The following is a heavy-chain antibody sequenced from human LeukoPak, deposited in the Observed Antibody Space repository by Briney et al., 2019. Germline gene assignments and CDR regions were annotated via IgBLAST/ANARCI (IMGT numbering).Heavy chain of an antibody. J-gene: IGHJ4*02. CDR1: GITVSTNY. CDR2: IYSGGGT. Sequence: GGSLRLSCAASGITVSTNYMSWVRQAPGKGLEWVSIIYSGGGTYYADSVKGRFTISRENSKNTLWLQMNSLRAEDTAVYYCARLHYDVLTGPFDYWGPRTLVTASS. CDR3: ARLHYDVLTGPFDY. V-gene: IGHV3-66*04. D-gene: IGHD3-9*01.